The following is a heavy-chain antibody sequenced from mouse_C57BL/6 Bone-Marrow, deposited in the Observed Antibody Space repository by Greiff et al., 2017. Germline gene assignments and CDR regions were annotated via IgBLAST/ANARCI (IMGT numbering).Heavy chain of an antibody. CDR3: AGGSSAWFAY. J-gene: IGHJ3*01. D-gene: IGHD1-1*01. CDR2: INPSSGYT. Sequence: QVHVKQSGAELARPGASVKMSCKASGYTFTSYTLHWVKQRPGPGLEWIGYINPSSGYTKYNQKFKDKAKLTADKSSSTAYMQLSSLTSEDSAVYYCAGGSSAWFAYWGQGTLVTVSA. V-gene: IGHV1-4*01. CDR1: GYTFTSYT.